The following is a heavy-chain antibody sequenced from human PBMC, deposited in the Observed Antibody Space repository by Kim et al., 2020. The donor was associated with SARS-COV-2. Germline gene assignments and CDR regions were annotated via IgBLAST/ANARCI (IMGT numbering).Heavy chain of an antibody. D-gene: IGHD6-19*01. V-gene: IGHV3-7*01. J-gene: IGHJ4*02. CDR3: ARKKYGVGWYGGFDY. Sequence: VSVRGRFTISRDNAKKSLYLQMNSLRAEDTAVYYCARKKYGVGWYGGFDYWGQGTLVTVSS.